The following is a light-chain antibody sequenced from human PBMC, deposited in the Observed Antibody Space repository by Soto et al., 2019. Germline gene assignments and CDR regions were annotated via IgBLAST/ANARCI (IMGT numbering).Light chain of an antibody. V-gene: IGKV1-5*03. CDR3: QQYHTYSRT. J-gene: IGKJ1*01. CDR2: HTS. CDR1: QSINGW. Sequence: DIQMTQSPSTLSASVGDRVTLTCRASQSINGWLAWFQQKPGKAPKLLISHTSFLESGVSSRFSGSGSGTEFTLTISSLQPADFATYYCQQYHTYSRTFGQGTKVYIK.